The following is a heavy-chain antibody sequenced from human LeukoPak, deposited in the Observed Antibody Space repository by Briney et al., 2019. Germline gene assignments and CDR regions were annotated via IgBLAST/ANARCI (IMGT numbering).Heavy chain of an antibody. Sequence: PSETLSLTCTVSGGSISSSSYYWGWIRQPPGKGLEWIGSIYYSGSTYYIPSLKSRVTISVDTSKNQFSLKLSSVTAADTGVYYCARVSYYYDSSGYYRAVFDYWGQGTLVTVSS. CDR3: ARVSYYYDSSGYYRAVFDY. CDR2: IYYSGST. D-gene: IGHD3-22*01. CDR1: GGSISSSSYY. J-gene: IGHJ4*02. V-gene: IGHV4-39*07.